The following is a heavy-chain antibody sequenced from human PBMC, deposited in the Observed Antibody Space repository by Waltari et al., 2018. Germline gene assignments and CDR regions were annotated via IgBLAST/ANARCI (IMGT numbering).Heavy chain of an antibody. V-gene: IGHV4-34*01. CDR1: GRSFSGYY. CDR3: ARASRQRIVVVVAAATRGGAFDI. Sequence: QVQLQQWGAGLLKPSETLSLTCAVYGRSFSGYYWSWIRQPQGMGLEWIGEINHSGSTNYNPSLKSRVTISVDTSKNQFSLKLSSVTAADTAVYDCARASRQRIVVVVAAATRGGAFDIWGQGTMVTVSS. D-gene: IGHD2-15*01. CDR2: INHSGST. J-gene: IGHJ3*02.